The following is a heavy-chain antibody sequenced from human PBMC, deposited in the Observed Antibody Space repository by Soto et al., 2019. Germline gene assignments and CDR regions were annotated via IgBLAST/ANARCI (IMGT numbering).Heavy chain of an antibody. V-gene: IGHV4-4*07. CDR2: IYATGTT. CDR3: VRDGTKTLRDWFDP. Sequence: SETLSLTCTVSGASISGFYWSWIRKSTGKGLEWIGRIYATGTTDYNPSLKSRVMMSVDTSKKQFSLKLRSVTAADTAVYYCVRDGTKTLRDWFDPWGQGSSVTVSS. J-gene: IGHJ5*02. CDR1: GASISGFY. D-gene: IGHD1-1*01.